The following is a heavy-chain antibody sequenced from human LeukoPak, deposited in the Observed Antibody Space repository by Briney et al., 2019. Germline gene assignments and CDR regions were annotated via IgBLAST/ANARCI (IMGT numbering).Heavy chain of an antibody. V-gene: IGHV1-69*05. J-gene: IGHJ6*03. CDR3: ARALYQLPPYYYYYYMDV. CDR1: GGTFSSYA. CDR2: IIPIFGTA. D-gene: IGHD2-2*01. Sequence: SVKVSCKASGGTFSSYAISWVRQAPGQGLEWMGGIIPIFGTANYAQKFQGRVTITTDESTSTACMELSSLRSEDTAVYYCARALYQLPPYYYYYYMDVWGKGTTVTVSS.